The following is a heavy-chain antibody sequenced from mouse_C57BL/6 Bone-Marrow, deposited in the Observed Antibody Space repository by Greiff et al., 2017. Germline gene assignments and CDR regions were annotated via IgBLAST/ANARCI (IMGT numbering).Heavy chain of an antibody. CDR3: ARGYGSSPFAY. J-gene: IGHJ3*01. D-gene: IGHD1-1*01. Sequence: EVKLMESGAELVKPGASVKLSCTASGFNIKDYYMHWVKQRTEQGLEWIGRIDPEDGETKYAPKFQGKATITADTSSNTAYLQLSSLTSEDTAVYYGARGYGSSPFAYWGQGTLVTVSA. V-gene: IGHV14-2*01. CDR1: GFNIKDYY. CDR2: IDPEDGET.